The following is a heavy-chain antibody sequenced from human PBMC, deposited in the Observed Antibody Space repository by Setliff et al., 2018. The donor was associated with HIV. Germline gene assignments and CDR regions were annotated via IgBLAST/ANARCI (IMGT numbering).Heavy chain of an antibody. CDR3: AGSRGYFVKAD. CDR1: GLTFEYYA. J-gene: IGHJ4*02. Sequence: GGSLRLSCAAPGLTFEYYAMTWVRQAPGKGLEWVSGISGSGDSTYYAPAVKGRFTISRDNVKNILYLQMNSLRGEDTAVYYCAGSRGYFVKADWGQGTLVTSPQ. D-gene: IGHD3-22*01. V-gene: IGHV3-23*01. CDR2: ISGSGDST.